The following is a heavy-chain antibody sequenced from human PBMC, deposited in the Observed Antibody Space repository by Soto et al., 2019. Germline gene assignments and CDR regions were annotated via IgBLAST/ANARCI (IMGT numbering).Heavy chain of an antibody. CDR1: GGSFSGYY. D-gene: IGHD3-3*01. J-gene: IGHJ4*02. CDR3: ARVTEGRSGLLALHDY. Sequence: SETLSLTCAVYGGSFSGYYWSWVRQPPGKGLEWIGEIYHSGSTNYNPSVKSRVTISVDKSKNQFSLKLSSVTAADTAVYYCARVTEGRSGLLALHDYWGQGTLVTVSS. V-gene: IGHV4-34*01. CDR2: IYHSGST.